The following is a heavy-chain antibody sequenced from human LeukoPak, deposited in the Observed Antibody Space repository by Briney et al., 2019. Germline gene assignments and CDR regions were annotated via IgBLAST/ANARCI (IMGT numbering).Heavy chain of an antibody. J-gene: IGHJ5*02. CDR2: ISFDGNNK. V-gene: IGHV3-30*18. D-gene: IGHD2-8*02. Sequence: GGSLRLSCAASGFTFSSYAMSWVRQAPGKGLEWVAVISFDGNNKYYADSVKGRFTISRDNSKNRLYLQMNSLRAEDTAVYYCAKDHYDTGETYIFDPWGEGPLVTVSS. CDR3: AKDHYDTGETYIFDP. CDR1: GFTFSSYA.